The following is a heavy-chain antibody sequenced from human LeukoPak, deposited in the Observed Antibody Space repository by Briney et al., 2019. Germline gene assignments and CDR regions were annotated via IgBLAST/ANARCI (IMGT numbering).Heavy chain of an antibody. D-gene: IGHD2-15*01. CDR3: AREQADIVVVVAATSAPF. Sequence: PGGSLRLSCAASGFTFSSYSMNWVRQAPGKGLEWVSSISSSSSYIYYADSVKGRFTISRDNAKNSLYLQMNSLRAEDTAVYYCAREQADIVVVVAATSAPFWGQGTLVTVSS. V-gene: IGHV3-21*01. J-gene: IGHJ4*02. CDR2: ISSSSSYI. CDR1: GFTFSSYS.